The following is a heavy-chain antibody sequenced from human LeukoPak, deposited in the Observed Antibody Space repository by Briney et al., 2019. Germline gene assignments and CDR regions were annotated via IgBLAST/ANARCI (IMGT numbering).Heavy chain of an antibody. D-gene: IGHD2-15*01. J-gene: IGHJ4*02. CDR3: ASEAFCAGGSCYLHRVAS. Sequence: ASVKVSCKVSGYTFTAYYMHWVRQAPGQGLEWMGWISTNSGGTNTAQKFQATVTITRDTSIGTAYMELTSLISDDTAVYYCASEAFCAGGSCYLHRVASWGPGTLVTVSS. CDR1: GYTFTAYY. V-gene: IGHV1-2*02. CDR2: ISTNSGGT.